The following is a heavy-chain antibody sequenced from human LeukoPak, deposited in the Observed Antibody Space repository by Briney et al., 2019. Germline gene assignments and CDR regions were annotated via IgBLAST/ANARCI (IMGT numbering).Heavy chain of an antibody. CDR1: GFTFSSYS. CDR3: ASSFNTIYDSSGYEDYYFDC. CDR2: ISISSSYI. D-gene: IGHD3-22*01. Sequence: NPGGSLRLSCAASGFTFSSYSMNWVRQAPGKGREWVSSISISSSYIYYADSLKGRFTISRDNAQNSLYLQMNSMRDAHTPVYYSASSFNTIYDSSGYEDYYFDCGGQGTLVTASS. V-gene: IGHV3-21*03. J-gene: IGHJ4*02.